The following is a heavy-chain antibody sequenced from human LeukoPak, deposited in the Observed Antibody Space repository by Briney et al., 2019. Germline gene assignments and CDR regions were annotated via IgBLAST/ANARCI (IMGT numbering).Heavy chain of an antibody. Sequence: GGSLRLSCAASGFTFSYYAMHWVRQAPGKGLEWVAVFSYDGRNKYYADSVKGRFTISRDISKNTVYLQVSSLRGEGTAVYYCARDTVTTAYYFEYWGQGTLVSVSS. CDR2: FSYDGRNK. J-gene: IGHJ4*02. CDR1: GFTFSYYA. V-gene: IGHV3-30*04. D-gene: IGHD4-17*01. CDR3: ARDTVTTAYYFEY.